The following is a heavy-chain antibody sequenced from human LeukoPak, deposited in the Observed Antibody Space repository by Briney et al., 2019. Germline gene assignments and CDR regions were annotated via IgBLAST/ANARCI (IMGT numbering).Heavy chain of an antibody. CDR1: GGSISSYY. CDR3: ARWNYDYVWGSYRSPYYGMDV. Sequence: SETLSLTCTVSGGSISSYYWSWIRQPAGKGLEWIERIYTSGSTNYNPSLKSRVTMSVDTSKNQFSLKLSSVTAADTAVYYCARWNYDYVWGSYRSPYYGMDVWGQGTTVTVSS. CDR2: IYTSGST. V-gene: IGHV4-4*07. J-gene: IGHJ6*02. D-gene: IGHD3-16*02.